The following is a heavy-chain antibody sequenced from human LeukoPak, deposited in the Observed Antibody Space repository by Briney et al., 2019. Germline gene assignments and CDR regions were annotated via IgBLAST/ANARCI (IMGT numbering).Heavy chain of an antibody. Sequence: GGSLRLSCAASGFTFSSYAMHWVRQAPGKGLEWLAVISYDGSNKYYADSVKGRFTISRDNSKNTLYLQMNSLRAEDTAVYYCAGLPVGSYYGLAIDYWGQGTLVTVSS. CDR2: ISYDGSNK. D-gene: IGHD1-26*01. CDR1: GFTFSSYA. J-gene: IGHJ4*02. CDR3: AGLPVGSYYGLAIDY. V-gene: IGHV3-30-3*01.